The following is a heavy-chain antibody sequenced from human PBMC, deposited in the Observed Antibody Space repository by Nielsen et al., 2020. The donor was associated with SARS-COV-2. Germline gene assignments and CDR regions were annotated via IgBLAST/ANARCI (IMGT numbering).Heavy chain of an antibody. V-gene: IGHV3-23*01. CDR2: ASGSGGST. J-gene: IGHJ4*02. CDR3: AKEKASGWVDY. CDR1: GFTFSSSA. D-gene: IGHD1-1*01. Sequence: GGSLRLSCAASGFTFSSSAMSWVRQSPGKGLEWVSAASGSGGSTYYADSVKGRFIISRDNSKNTLYLRMNSLRAEDTAVYYCAKEKASGWVDYWGQGTLVTVSS.